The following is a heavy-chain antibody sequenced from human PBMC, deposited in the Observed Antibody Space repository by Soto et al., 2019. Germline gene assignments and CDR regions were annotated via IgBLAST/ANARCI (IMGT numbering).Heavy chain of an antibody. V-gene: IGHV4-31*02. J-gene: IGHJ4*02. D-gene: IGHD1-26*01. CDR3: ALALGPTAGLDY. CDR2: IFNSGTT. CDR1: GASTVSHYH. Sequence: QVQLQESGPGLVKPSQTLSLTCSVSGASTVSHYHWTWIRQPPGKGPEWMGYIFNSGTTFYNQSLTSRLSISMDTSGNHFSLELRSVTAADTAVYYCALALGPTAGLDYWGQGTLVTVSS.